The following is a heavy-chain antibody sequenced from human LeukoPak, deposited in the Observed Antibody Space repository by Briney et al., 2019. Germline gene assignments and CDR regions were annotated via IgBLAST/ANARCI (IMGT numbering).Heavy chain of an antibody. Sequence: SETLSLTCTVSGGSISSSSYYWGWIRQPPGKGLEWIGSIYYSGSTYYNPSLKSRVTISVDTSKNQFSPKLSSVTAADTAEYYCVRRVAGSGYRDYWGQGTLVTVSS. D-gene: IGHD3-22*01. CDR2: IYYSGST. J-gene: IGHJ4*02. V-gene: IGHV4-39*01. CDR1: GGSISSSSYY. CDR3: VRRVAGSGYRDY.